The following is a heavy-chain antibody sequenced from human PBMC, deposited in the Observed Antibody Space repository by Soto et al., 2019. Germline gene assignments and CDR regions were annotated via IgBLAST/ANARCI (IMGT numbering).Heavy chain of an antibody. CDR2: INHTGGT. Sequence: SETLSLTCAVYGGSVNGYYWNWIRQPPGKGLEWIGEINHTGGTHHNPSLKSRVTMSVDTSKNQFSLRLSSVTAADTAIYYCATRITVFGLLIPPFDPWGQGTQVTVSS. D-gene: IGHD3-3*01. CDR1: GGSVNGYY. J-gene: IGHJ5*02. V-gene: IGHV4-34*01. CDR3: ATRITVFGLLIPPFDP.